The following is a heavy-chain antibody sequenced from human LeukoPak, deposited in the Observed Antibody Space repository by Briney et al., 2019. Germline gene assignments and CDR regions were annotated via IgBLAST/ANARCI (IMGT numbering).Heavy chain of an antibody. CDR3: AKDRVAASRYGSDFDY. J-gene: IGHJ4*02. D-gene: IGHD3-10*01. CDR2: ISGSGGST. Sequence: GGSLRLSYAASGFTFSSYAMSWVRQAPGKGLEWVSAISGSGGSTYYADSVKGRFTISRDNSKNTLYLQMNSLRAEDTAVYYCAKDRVAASRYGSDFDYWGQGTLVTVSS. V-gene: IGHV3-23*01. CDR1: GFTFSSYA.